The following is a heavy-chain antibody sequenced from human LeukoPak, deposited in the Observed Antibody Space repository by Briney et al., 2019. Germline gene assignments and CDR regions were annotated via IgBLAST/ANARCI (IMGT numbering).Heavy chain of an antibody. J-gene: IGHJ4*02. Sequence: GGSLRLSCAASGFTFSNYWMSWVRQAPGKGLEWVANIKQDRSEKYYVDSVKGRFTISRDNAKNTVYLQMNSLRAEDTAVYYCARRQGSGYYSIDYWGQGTLVAVSS. CDR2: IKQDRSEK. CDR3: ARRQGSGYYSIDY. D-gene: IGHD3-22*01. V-gene: IGHV3-7*01. CDR1: GFTFSNYW.